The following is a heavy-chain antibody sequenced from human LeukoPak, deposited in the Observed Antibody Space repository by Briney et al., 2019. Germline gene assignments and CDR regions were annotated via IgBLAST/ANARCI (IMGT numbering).Heavy chain of an antibody. D-gene: IGHD2-15*01. CDR3: ARDRGSIGGWFDP. V-gene: IGHV4-59*01. CDR2: IYYSGST. Sequence: SETLSLTCTVSGGSISSYCWSWIRQPPGKGLEWIGYIYYSGSTNYNPSLKSRVTISVDTSKNQFSLKLSSVTAADTAVYYCARDRGSIGGWFDPWGQGTLVTVSS. J-gene: IGHJ5*02. CDR1: GGSISSYC.